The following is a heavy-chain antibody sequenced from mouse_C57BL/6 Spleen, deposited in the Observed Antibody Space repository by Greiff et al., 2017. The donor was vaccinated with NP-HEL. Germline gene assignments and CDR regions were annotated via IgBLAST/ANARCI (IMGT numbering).Heavy chain of an antibody. CDR3: AREGDGSSYFDV. Sequence: DVQLVESGGGLVKPGGSLKLSCAASGFTFSSYAMSWVRQTPEKRLEWVATISDGGSYTYYPDNVKGRFTISRDNAKNNLYLQMSHLKSEDTAMYYCAREGDGSSYFDVWGTGTTVTVSS. D-gene: IGHD1-1*01. CDR1: GFTFSSYA. V-gene: IGHV5-4*01. CDR2: ISDGGSYT. J-gene: IGHJ1*03.